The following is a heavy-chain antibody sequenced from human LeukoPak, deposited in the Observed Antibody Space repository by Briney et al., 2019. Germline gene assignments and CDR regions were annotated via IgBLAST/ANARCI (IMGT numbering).Heavy chain of an antibody. CDR1: GFTFSGYS. J-gene: IGHJ6*02. V-gene: IGHV3-48*02. D-gene: IGHD3-3*01. CDR2: ISSSSSTI. Sequence: GGSLRLSCAASGFTFSGYSMNWVRQAPGKGLEWVSYISSSSSTIYYADSVKGRFTISRDNAKNSLYLQMNSLRDEDTAVYYCARDWTDFTIFGVVIIGYYGMDVWGQGTTVTVSS. CDR3: ARDWTDFTIFGVVIIGYYGMDV.